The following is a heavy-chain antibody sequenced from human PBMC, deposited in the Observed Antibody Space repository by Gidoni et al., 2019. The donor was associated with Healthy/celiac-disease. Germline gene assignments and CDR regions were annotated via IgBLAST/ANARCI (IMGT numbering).Heavy chain of an antibody. J-gene: IGHJ4*02. CDR1: GGSISSSSYY. V-gene: IGHV4-39*01. CDR3: EGYSDTRDY. CDR2: IYYSGST. Sequence: QLQLQESGPGLVKPSETLSPTCTASGGSISSSSYYWGWRRQPPGKGREWIGSIYYSGSTCYNPTLMSRVTISVDTSKSQFSLKLSSVTAADTAVYYCEGYSDTRDYWSQGTLVTVSS. D-gene: IGHD5-18*01.